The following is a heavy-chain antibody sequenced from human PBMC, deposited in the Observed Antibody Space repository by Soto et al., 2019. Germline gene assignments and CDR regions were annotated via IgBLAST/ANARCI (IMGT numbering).Heavy chain of an antibody. D-gene: IGHD6-19*01. J-gene: IGHJ6*02. V-gene: IGHV1-69*13. CDR1: GHTLTKLA. CDR3: ARERLGIAVAGISDYYGMDV. CDR2: IIPIFGTA. Sequence: ASVKVSCKVSGHTLTKLAIYLVRQAPGQGLEWMGGIIPIFGTANYAQKFQGRVTITADESTSTAYMELSSLRSEDTAVYYCARERLGIAVAGISDYYGMDVWGQGTTVTVSS.